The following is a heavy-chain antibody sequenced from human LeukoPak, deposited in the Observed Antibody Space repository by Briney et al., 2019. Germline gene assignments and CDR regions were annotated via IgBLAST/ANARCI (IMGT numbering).Heavy chain of an antibody. Sequence: PSETLSLTCTVSGGSISSYYWSWIRQPPGKGLEWVGYIYYSGSTNYNPSLKSRFTISVDTSKNQFSLKLSSVTAADTAVYYCAREDYDILTGLIDWGQGTLVTVSS. CDR2: IYYSGST. CDR1: GGSISSYY. J-gene: IGHJ4*02. CDR3: AREDYDILTGLID. D-gene: IGHD3-9*01. V-gene: IGHV4-59*01.